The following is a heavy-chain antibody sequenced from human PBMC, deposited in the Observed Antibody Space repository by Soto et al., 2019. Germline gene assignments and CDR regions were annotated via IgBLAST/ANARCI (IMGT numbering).Heavy chain of an antibody. CDR2: IYYSGST. J-gene: IGHJ6*02. V-gene: IGHV4-31*03. CDR3: ARDRGSYGMDV. Sequence: SETLSLTGTVSGGSISSGGYYWNWIRQHPGKGLEWIGYIYYSGSTYYNPSLKSRVTISVDTSKNQFSLKLSSVTAAGTAVYYCARDRGSYGMDVWGQGTTVTVS. CDR1: GGSISSGGYY.